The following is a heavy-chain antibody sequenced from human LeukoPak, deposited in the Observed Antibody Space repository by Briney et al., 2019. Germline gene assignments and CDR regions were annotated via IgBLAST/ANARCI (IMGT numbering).Heavy chain of an antibody. CDR1: GFTFSSYG. V-gene: IGHV3-33*01. CDR3: ARAPALFFYNSSGYYNGYFDL. J-gene: IGHJ2*01. Sequence: GGSLRLSCAASGFTFSSYGMHWVRQAPGKGLEWVAVIWFDGSNEYYADSVKGRFIISRDNSKDTLYLQMNSLRAEDTAVYYCARAPALFFYNSSGYYNGYFDLWGRGTLVTVSS. CDR2: IWFDGSNE. D-gene: IGHD3-22*01.